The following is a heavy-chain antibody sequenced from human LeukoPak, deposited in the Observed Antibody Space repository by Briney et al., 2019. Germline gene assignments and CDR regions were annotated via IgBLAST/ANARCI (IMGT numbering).Heavy chain of an antibody. D-gene: IGHD3-10*01. J-gene: IGHJ5*02. Sequence: GGSLRLSCAASGFTSSSYWMHWVRQVPGKGLVWVSRISGGGTARNYADSVKGRFTISRDDAKNTVDLQMNSLRGEDTAVYYCVRGRGSYGWFDPWGQGTLVTVSS. CDR1: GFTSSSYW. CDR3: VRGRGSYGWFDP. CDR2: ISGGGTAR. V-gene: IGHV3-74*01.